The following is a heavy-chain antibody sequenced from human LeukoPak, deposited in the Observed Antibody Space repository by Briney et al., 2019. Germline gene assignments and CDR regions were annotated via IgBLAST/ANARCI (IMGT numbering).Heavy chain of an antibody. CDR2: ITPSGGST. CDR3: ASPEVGY. D-gene: IGHD2-15*01. V-gene: IGHV1-46*03. CDR1: GYTFTNSY. Sequence: ASVKVSCKASGYTFTNSYIHWVRQAPGQGREWMGIITPSGGSTNYAQKFQGRVTMTRDTSTSTVYMELYSLRSEDTAVYYCASPEVGYWGQGTLVTVSS. J-gene: IGHJ4*02.